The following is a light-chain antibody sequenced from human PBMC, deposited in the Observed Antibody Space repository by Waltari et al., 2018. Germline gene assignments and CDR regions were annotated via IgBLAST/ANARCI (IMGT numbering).Light chain of an antibody. J-gene: IGKJ1*01. V-gene: IGKV1-39*01. Sequence: DIQMTQSPSSLSASVGDTVTITCRASQSILTYLNCYQHKPGRAPKLLIYGASNLQGGVPSRFTGSGSGTDFTLTITSLHPEDFATYYCQQPYDTPWAFGPGTKLQIK. CDR2: GAS. CDR3: QQPYDTPWA. CDR1: QSILTY.